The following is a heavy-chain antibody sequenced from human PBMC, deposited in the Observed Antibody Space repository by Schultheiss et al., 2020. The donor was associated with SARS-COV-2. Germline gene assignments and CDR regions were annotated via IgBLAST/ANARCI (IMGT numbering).Heavy chain of an antibody. CDR2: ISSSSSYI. CDR3: ARDIPKYSGYDF. D-gene: IGHD5-12*01. V-gene: IGHV3-21*01. J-gene: IGHJ4*02. Sequence: GGSLRLSCAASGFTFSSYSMNWVRQAPGKGLEWVSSISSSSSYIYYADSVKGRFTISRDNAKNSLYLQMNSLRAEDTAVYYCARDIPKYSGYDFWGQGTLVTVSS. CDR1: GFTFSSYS.